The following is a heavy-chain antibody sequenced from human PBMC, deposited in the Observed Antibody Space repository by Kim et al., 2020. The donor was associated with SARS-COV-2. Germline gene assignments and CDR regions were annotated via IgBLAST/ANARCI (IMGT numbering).Heavy chain of an antibody. CDR3: ASSVEGFGELLPFDY. D-gene: IGHD3-10*01. CDR2: IIPILGIA. Sequence: SVKVSCKASGGTFSSYAISWVRQAPGQGLEWMGRIIPILGIANYAQKFQGRVTITADKSTSTAYMELSSLRSEDTAVYYCASSVEGFGELLPFDYWGQGTLVTVSS. J-gene: IGHJ4*02. V-gene: IGHV1-69*04. CDR1: GGTFSSYA.